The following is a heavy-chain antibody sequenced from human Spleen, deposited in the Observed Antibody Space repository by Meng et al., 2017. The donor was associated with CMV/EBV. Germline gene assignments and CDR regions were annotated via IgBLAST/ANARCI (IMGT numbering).Heavy chain of an antibody. CDR3: ARSYDNYLHY. J-gene: IGHJ4*02. D-gene: IGHD3-9*01. V-gene: IGHV4-4*02. CDR1: GFTFSSCAM. Sequence: LSCAASGFTFSSCAMTWVRQAPGKGLEWIGSIYYSGSTNYNPSLKRRVTISVDKSTNQFSLKLSSVTAADTAVYYCARSYDNYLHYWGQGTLVTVSS. CDR2: IYYSGST.